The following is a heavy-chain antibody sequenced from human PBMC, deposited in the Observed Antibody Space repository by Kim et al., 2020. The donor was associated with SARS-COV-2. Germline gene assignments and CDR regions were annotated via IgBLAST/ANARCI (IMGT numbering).Heavy chain of an antibody. J-gene: IGHJ5*02. CDR1: TFIFSNYW. CDR3: RYCSGGSCYSGPDS. D-gene: IGHD2-15*01. V-gene: IGHV3-74*01. CDR2: INSDGSFT. Sequence: GGSLRLSCAGSTFIFSNYWMQWVRQAPGKGLVWVSRINSDGSFTSYADSVKDRFTISRDNAKNTLYLQMNSLRVDYTAVYYCRYCSGGSCYSGPDSWGQGTLVTVSS.